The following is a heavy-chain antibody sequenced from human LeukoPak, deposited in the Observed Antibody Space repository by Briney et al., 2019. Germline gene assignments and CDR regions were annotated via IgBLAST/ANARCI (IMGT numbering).Heavy chain of an antibody. Sequence: GGSLRLSCAASGFTFSSYAMHWVRQAPGKGLEWVSLISWDGGSTYYADSVKGRFTISRDNSKNSLYLQMNSLRTEDTALYYCAAHYYGSGSYPLDYWGQGTLVTVSS. CDR3: AAHYYGSGSYPLDY. D-gene: IGHD3-10*01. CDR1: GFTFSSYA. V-gene: IGHV3-43*01. J-gene: IGHJ4*02. CDR2: ISWDGGST.